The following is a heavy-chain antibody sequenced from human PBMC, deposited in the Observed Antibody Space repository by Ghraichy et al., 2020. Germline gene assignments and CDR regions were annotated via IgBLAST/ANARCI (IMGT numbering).Heavy chain of an antibody. CDR2: IYYSGST. CDR1: GGSISSSSYY. J-gene: IGHJ5*02. D-gene: IGHD1-26*01. CDR3: ARHPPRSIVGATPPAYNWFDP. Sequence: SQTLSLTCTVSGGSISSSSYYWGWIRQPPGKGLEWIGSIYYSGSTYYNPSLKSRVTISVDTSKNQFSLKLSSVTAADTAVYYCARHPPRSIVGATPPAYNWFDPWGQGTLVTVSS. V-gene: IGHV4-39*01.